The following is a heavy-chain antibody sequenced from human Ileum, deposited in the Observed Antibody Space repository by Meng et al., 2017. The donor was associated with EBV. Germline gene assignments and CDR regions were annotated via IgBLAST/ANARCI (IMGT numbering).Heavy chain of an antibody. CDR1: GGSITMYSYY. CDR2: IYHTGST. D-gene: IGHD2-21*02. CDR3: ARRDTAWFDP. V-gene: IGHV4-39*01. J-gene: IGHJ5*02. Sequence: QLHLQESDPGLVNPSETRPLTCSVSGGSITMYSYYWGWIRQPPGKGLEWIATIYHTGSTYYNPSLKSRVTISVDTSKNEFSLKVTSVTAADTALYYCARRDTAWFDPWGRGTLVTVSS.